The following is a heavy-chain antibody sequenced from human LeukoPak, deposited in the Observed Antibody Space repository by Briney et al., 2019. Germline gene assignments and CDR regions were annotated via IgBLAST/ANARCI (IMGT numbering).Heavy chain of an antibody. CDR2: IYQSGST. D-gene: IGHD2-2*02. V-gene: IGHV4-30-2*01. CDR3: ARDSGAICSSTSCYKGNSGPGD. CDR1: GGSISSGGYY. Sequence: TSETLSLTCTVPGGSISSGGYYWSWIRQPPGKGLEWIGYIYQSGSTYYNPSLKSRVTISVDRSKNQFSLKLSSVTAADTAVYYCARDSGAICSSTSCYKGNSGPGDWGQGTLVTVSS. J-gene: IGHJ4*02.